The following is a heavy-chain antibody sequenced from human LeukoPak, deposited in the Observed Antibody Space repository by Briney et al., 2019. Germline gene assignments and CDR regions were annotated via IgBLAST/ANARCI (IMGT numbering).Heavy chain of an antibody. CDR2: INPNSGGT. J-gene: IGHJ5*02. CDR1: GYTFTGYY. CDR3: ARSRIAARPRWWFDP. D-gene: IGHD6-6*01. Sequence: ASVKVSCKASGYTFTGYYMHWVRQAPGQGLEWMGWINPNSGGTNYAQKFQGWVTMTRDTSISTAYMELSRRRSEDTAVYYWARSRIAARPRWWFDPWGQGTLVTVSS. V-gene: IGHV1-2*04.